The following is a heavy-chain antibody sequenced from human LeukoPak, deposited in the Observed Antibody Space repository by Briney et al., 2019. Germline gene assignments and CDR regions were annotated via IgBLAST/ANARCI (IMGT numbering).Heavy chain of an antibody. V-gene: IGHV1-2*02. CDR2: IKPNSGGT. CDR3: ASAESHDYGET. D-gene: IGHD4-17*01. J-gene: IGHJ4*02. CDR1: GYTFAGYY. Sequence: ASVKVSCKASGYTFAGYYLHWVRQAPGQGLEWMGWIKPNSGGTQFAQKFQGRVTMARDTSISTAYMELSRLQSDDTAVYYCASAESHDYGETWGQGTLVTVSS.